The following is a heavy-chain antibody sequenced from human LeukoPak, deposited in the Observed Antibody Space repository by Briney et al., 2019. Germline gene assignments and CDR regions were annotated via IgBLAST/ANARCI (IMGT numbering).Heavy chain of an antibody. V-gene: IGHV3-7*01. CDR2: IKQDGSEK. CDR1: GFTFSSYW. Sequence: GGSLRLSCAVSGFTFSSYWMSWVRQAPGKGLEWVANIKQDGSEKYYVDSVKGRFTISRDNTRNSLYLQMNSLRAEDTAVYYCARHMERWRQFTHSLDYWGQGTLVTVSS. CDR3: ARHMERWRQFTHSLDY. D-gene: IGHD5-24*01. J-gene: IGHJ4*02.